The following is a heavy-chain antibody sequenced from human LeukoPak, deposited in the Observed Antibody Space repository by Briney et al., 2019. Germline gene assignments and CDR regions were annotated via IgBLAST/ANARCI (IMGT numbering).Heavy chain of an antibody. CDR2: MYSRGDT. D-gene: IGHD6-13*01. Sequence: GGSLRLSCAASGFTVSDNYMSWVRQAPGKGLEWISVMYSRGDTYYANSVKGRFTFSRDISKNTLYLQMNGLRTEDTAMYYCARDAPQVPAAGVLASWGQGTLVIVSS. CDR1: GFTVSDNY. V-gene: IGHV3-53*01. CDR3: ARDAPQVPAAGVLAS. J-gene: IGHJ5*02.